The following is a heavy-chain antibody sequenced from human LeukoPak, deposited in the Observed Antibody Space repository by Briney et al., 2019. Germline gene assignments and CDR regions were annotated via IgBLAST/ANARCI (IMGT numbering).Heavy chain of an antibody. D-gene: IGHD6-13*01. CDR1: GFTVSSNY. CDR3: AGSHSSSWLYYFEY. Sequence: GGSLRLSCAASGFTVSSNYMSWVRQAPGKGLEWVSVIYSGGSTQYADSVKGRFTISRDNSKKTLYLQMDSLRAEDTAVYYCAGSHSSSWLYYFEYWGQGTLVTVSS. CDR2: IYSGGST. V-gene: IGHV3-66*01. J-gene: IGHJ4*02.